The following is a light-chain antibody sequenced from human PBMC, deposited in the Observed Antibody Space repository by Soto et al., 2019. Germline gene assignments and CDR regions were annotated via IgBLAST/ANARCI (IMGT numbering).Light chain of an antibody. Sequence: QSALTQPACVSASPGQSITISCTGTNSNVGHFNLVSWYQQHPGKAPQLIIYENDKRPSGVSDRFSGSKSGSTASLTISGLQAEDEADYYCALYEALFGAGTKLTVL. J-gene: IGLJ2*01. CDR1: NSNVGHFNL. V-gene: IGLV2-23*01. CDR3: ALYEAL. CDR2: END.